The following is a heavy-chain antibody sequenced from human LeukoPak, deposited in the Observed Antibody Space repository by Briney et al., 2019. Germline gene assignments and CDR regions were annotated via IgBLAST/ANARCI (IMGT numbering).Heavy chain of an antibody. CDR2: IYHSGTI. D-gene: IGHD6-6*01. J-gene: IGHJ4*02. V-gene: IGHV4-38-2*02. Sequence: SETLSLTCTVSGYSISSGYYWGWIRQPPGKGLEWLASIYHSGTIYYNPSLKSRVNISVDTSKNQFSLNLTSVTAADTAVYYCARWGSIAVARFDYWGQRTLVTVSS. CDR3: ARWGSIAVARFDY. CDR1: GYSISSGYY.